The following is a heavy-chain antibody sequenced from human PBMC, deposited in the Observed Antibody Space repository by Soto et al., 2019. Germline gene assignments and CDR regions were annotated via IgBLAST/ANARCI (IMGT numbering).Heavy chain of an antibody. CDR3: ASTMEHASYYYYMDV. CDR2: MNPNSGNT. CDR1: GYTFTSYA. V-gene: IGHV1-8*02. Sequence: GASVKVSCKASGYTFTSYAMHWVRQATGQGLEWMGWMNPNSGNTGYAQKFQGRVTMTRNTSISTAYMELSSLRSEDTAVYYCASTMEHASYYYYMDVWGKGTTVTVSS. D-gene: IGHD1-1*01. J-gene: IGHJ6*03.